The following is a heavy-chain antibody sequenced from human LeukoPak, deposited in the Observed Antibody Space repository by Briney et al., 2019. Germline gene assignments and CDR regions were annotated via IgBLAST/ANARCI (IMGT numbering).Heavy chain of an antibody. CDR1: GYTFTSYA. CDR3: ARSSLAVAGSVFDY. CDR2: ITPSGGT. Sequence: ASVKVSCKASGYTFTSYAMHWVRQAPGQGLEWMGWITPSGGTNYPQKFQGRVAITRDTSITTAYMDLSRLTSDDTAVYYCARSSLAVAGSVFDYWGQGTLVTVSS. J-gene: IGHJ4*02. D-gene: IGHD6-19*01. V-gene: IGHV1-2*02.